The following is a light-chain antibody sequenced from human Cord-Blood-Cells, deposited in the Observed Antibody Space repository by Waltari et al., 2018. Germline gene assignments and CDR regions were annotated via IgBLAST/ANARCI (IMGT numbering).Light chain of an antibody. V-gene: IGKV1-33*01. J-gene: IGKJ4*01. CDR2: DAS. Sequence: IQMTQPPSSLSASVGDRVTITCQASQDISNYLNLYQQKPGKAPKLLIYDASNLETGVPSRFSGSGSGTDFTFTISSLQPEDIATYYCQQYDNLPLTFGGGTKVEIK. CDR3: QQYDNLPLT. CDR1: QDISNY.